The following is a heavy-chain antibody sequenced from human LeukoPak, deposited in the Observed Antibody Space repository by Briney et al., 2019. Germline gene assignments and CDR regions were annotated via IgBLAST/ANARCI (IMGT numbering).Heavy chain of an antibody. J-gene: IGHJ3*02. D-gene: IGHD3-22*01. CDR2: IYYSGST. V-gene: IGHV4-61*01. Sequence: SETLSLTCTDSGGSISSGRYYWSWIRQPPGKGLEWIGYIYYSGSTNYNPSLKSRVTISVDTSKNQFSLKLSSVTAADTAVYYCARLYDSSGYPRNDAFDIWGQGTMVTVSS. CDR3: ARLYDSSGYPRNDAFDI. CDR1: GGSISSGRYY.